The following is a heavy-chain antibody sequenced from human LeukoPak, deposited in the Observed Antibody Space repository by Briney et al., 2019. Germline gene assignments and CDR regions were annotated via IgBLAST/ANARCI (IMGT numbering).Heavy chain of an antibody. V-gene: IGHV3-30*18. CDR3: AKPEGSCSGGSCYSVELGY. CDR1: GFTFSDYY. D-gene: IGHD2-15*01. Sequence: GGSLRLSCAASGFTFSDYYMSWIRQAPGKGLEWVAVISYDGSNKYYADSVKGRFTISRDNSKNTLYLQMNSLRAEDTAVYYCAKPEGSCSGGSCYSVELGYWGQGTLVTVSS. J-gene: IGHJ4*02. CDR2: ISYDGSNK.